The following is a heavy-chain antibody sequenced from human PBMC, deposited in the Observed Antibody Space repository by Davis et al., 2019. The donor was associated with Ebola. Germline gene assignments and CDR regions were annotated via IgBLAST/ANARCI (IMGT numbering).Heavy chain of an antibody. CDR2: IRSKANSYAT. Sequence: GESLMISCAASGFTFSGSAMHWVRQASGKGLEWVGRIRSKANSYATAYAASVKGRFTISRDDSKNTAYLQMNSLKTEDTAVYYCTMTTVMVDYWGQGTLVTVSS. V-gene: IGHV3-73*01. CDR1: GFTFSGSA. CDR3: TMTTVMVDY. J-gene: IGHJ4*02. D-gene: IGHD4-17*01.